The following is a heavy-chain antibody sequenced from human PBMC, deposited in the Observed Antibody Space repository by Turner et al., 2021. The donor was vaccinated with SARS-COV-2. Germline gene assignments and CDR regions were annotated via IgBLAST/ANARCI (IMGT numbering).Heavy chain of an antibody. CDR3: AREAAAGNFHGWFDP. V-gene: IGHV3-66*01. CDR2: IYSGGST. Sequence: EVQLVESGGGLVQPGGSLRLSCAASRFTVSSTYMSWVRQGTGKGLEWVSVIYSGGSTYYADSVKGRFTISRDNSKNTLYLQMNSLRVEDTAVYSCAREAAAGNFHGWFDPWGQGTLVTVSS. D-gene: IGHD6-13*01. CDR1: RFTVSSTY. J-gene: IGHJ5*02.